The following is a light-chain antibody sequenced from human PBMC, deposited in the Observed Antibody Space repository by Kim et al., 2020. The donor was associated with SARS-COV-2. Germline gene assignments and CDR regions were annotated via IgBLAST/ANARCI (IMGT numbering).Light chain of an antibody. CDR1: SSDVGSYDY. V-gene: IGLV2-11*01. CDR2: NVN. Sequence: QSALIQPPSVSGSPGQSVTISCTGTSSDVGSYDYVSWFQQHPGTVPKPMVYNVNTQPSGVPDRFSGSKSGNTASMTISGLQPADEADYWCCSYTSSATNVVFGGGTQLTVL. CDR3: CSYTSSATNVV. J-gene: IGLJ2*01.